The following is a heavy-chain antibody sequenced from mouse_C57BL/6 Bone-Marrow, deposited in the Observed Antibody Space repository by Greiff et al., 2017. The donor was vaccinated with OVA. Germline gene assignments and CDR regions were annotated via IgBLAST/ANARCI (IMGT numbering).Heavy chain of an antibody. D-gene: IGHD2-2*01. V-gene: IGHV5-4*01. J-gene: IGHJ3*01. CDR1: GFTFSSYA. CDR3: AGSMVTTGSFAY. CDR2: ISDGGSYT. Sequence: EVQLVESGGGLVKPGGSLKLSCAASGFTFSSYAMSWVRQTPEKRLEWVATISDGGSYTYYPDNVKGRFTISRDNAKNNLYLQMSHLKSEDTAMYYCAGSMVTTGSFAYWGQGTLVTVSA.